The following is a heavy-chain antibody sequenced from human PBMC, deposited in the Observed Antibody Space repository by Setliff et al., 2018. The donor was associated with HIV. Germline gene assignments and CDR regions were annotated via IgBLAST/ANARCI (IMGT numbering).Heavy chain of an antibody. J-gene: IGHJ4*02. CDR2: IYSSGST. CDR3: AREPGYTSGSTFHFDY. CDR1: GGSMSGYY. D-gene: IGHD5-18*01. Sequence: SETLSLTCSVSGGSMSGYYWNWIRQPAGKGLEWIGRIYSSGSTNHNPSLKSRVTMSVDTSKNQFSLSLSSVTAADTAVYFCAREPGYTSGSTFHFDYWGQGTLVTVSS. V-gene: IGHV4-4*07.